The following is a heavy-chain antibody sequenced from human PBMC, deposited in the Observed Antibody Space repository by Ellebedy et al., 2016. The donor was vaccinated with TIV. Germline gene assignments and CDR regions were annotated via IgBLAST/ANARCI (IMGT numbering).Heavy chain of an antibody. CDR2: VTSSGSYV. V-gene: IGHV3-21*01. D-gene: IGHD3-10*01. Sequence: PGGSLRLSCAASGFPFNTFSMNWVRQAPGKGLEWVSSVTSSGSYVYYADSVTGRFTISRVNVADSLFLLINSLRVDDTAVYFCAIDYDGSGACSWGMDVWGQGTTVIVSS. J-gene: IGHJ6*02. CDR1: GFPFNTFS. CDR3: AIDYDGSGACSWGMDV.